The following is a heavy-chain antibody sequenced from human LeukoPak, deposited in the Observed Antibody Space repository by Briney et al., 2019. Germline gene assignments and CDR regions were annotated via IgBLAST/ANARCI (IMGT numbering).Heavy chain of an antibody. CDR1: GFTFSSYN. D-gene: IGHD5-12*01. J-gene: IGHJ6*02. V-gene: IGHV3-53*01. CDR2: IYSGGST. Sequence: QPGGSLRLSCAASGFTFSSYNINWVRQAPGKGLEWVSVIYSGGSTDYADSVKGRFTISRDNSKNTLYLQMNSLRAEDTAVYYCAREGYSGYPGYYYYGMDVWGQGTTVTVSS. CDR3: AREGYSGYPGYYYYGMDV.